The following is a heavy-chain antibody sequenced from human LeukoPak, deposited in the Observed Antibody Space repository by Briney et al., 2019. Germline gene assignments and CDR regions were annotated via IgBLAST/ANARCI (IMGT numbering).Heavy chain of an antibody. J-gene: IGHJ3*02. V-gene: IGHV4-4*07. Sequence: PSETLSLTCTVSGGSISSYYWSWIRQPAGKGLEWIGRIYTSGSTNYNPSLKSRVTISVDTSKNQFSLKLSSVTAADTAVYYCARDRGENYYGSGSYYPNAFDIWGQGTMVTVSS. CDR2: IYTSGST. CDR3: ARDRGENYYGSGSYYPNAFDI. CDR1: GGSISSYY. D-gene: IGHD3-10*01.